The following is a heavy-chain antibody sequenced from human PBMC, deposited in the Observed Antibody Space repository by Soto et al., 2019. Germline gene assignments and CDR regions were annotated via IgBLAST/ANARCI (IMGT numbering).Heavy chain of an antibody. J-gene: IGHJ2*01. D-gene: IGHD1-1*01. CDR1: GFTFSAYA. CDR3: GKFEGHPLEYWYLDF. V-gene: IGHV3-23*01. Sequence: EVQLLESGGGLVQPGGSLRLSCAASGFTFSAYAMGWVRQAPGKGLEWVSTIHGGGGATHYADSVKGRFTISRDDSKKTLYAPMNSLRAEDTAVYSCGKFEGHPLEYWYLDFWGSGTLVTVSS. CDR2: IHGGGGAT.